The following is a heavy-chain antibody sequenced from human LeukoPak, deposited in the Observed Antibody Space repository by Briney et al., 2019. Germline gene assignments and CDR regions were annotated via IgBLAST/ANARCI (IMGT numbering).Heavy chain of an antibody. CDR3: ARPGEGHYGHRRWYYFDY. Sequence: GGSLRLSCAASGFTVSSNYMSWVRQAPGKGLEWVSVIYSGGSRYYSDSVRGRFTISRDNSKNTLYLQMNSLRAEDTAVYYCARPGEGHYGHRRWYYFDYWGQGTLVTVSS. CDR2: IYSGGSR. J-gene: IGHJ4*02. D-gene: IGHD3-10*01. V-gene: IGHV3-53*01. CDR1: GFTVSSNY.